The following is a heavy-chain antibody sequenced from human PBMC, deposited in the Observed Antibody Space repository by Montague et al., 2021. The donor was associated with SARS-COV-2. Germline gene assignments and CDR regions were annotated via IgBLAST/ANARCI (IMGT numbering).Heavy chain of an antibody. V-gene: IGHV3-33*01. CDR2: IWYDGSNK. J-gene: IGHJ4*02. D-gene: IGHD3-9*01. CDR3: AREYDILTGYYFDY. Sequence: FLRLSCAASGFTFSSYGMHWVRQAPGKGLEWVAVIWYDGSNKYYADSVKSRFTISRDNSKNTLYLQMNSLRAEDTAVYYCAREYDILTGYYFDYWGQGTLVTVSS. CDR1: GFTFSSYG.